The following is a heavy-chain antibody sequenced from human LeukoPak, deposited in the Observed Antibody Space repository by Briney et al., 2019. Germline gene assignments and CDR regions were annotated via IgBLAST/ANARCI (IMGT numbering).Heavy chain of an antibody. Sequence: ASVKVSCKASGYTFTGYYMHWVRQAPGQGLEWMGWINPNSGGTNYAQKFQGRVTMTRDTSISTAYMELSRLRSDDTAVYYCARTTKYSSGSYYYYGMDVWGQGTTVTVSS. CDR1: GYTFTGYY. V-gene: IGHV1-2*02. CDR3: ARTTKYSSGSYYYYGMDV. CDR2: INPNSGGT. D-gene: IGHD6-25*01. J-gene: IGHJ6*02.